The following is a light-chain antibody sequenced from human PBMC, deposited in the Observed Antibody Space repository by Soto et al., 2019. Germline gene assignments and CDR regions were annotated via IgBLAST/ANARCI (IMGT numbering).Light chain of an antibody. CDR3: QQYTSYSWT. V-gene: IGKV3-11*01. CDR1: QSVSSY. CDR2: DVS. J-gene: IGKJ1*01. Sequence: EIVLTQSPATLSLSPGDRATLSCRASQSVSSYLAWYQQKPGQAPRLLIYDVSNRATGIPARFSGSGSGTDFTLTISSLEPDDFATYYCQQYTSYSWTFGQGTKVDIK.